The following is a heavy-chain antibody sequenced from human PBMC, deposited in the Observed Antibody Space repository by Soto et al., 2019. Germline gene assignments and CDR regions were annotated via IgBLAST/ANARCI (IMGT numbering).Heavy chain of an antibody. Sequence: ASVKVSCKASGYTFTSYGISWVRQAPGQGLEWMGWIRAYNGNTNYAQKLQGRVTVTTDTSTSTVYMELRSLRSDDTAVYYCARGGRVLLWFGEFLGWFDPWGQGTLVTAPQ. J-gene: IGHJ5*02. CDR3: ARGGRVLLWFGEFLGWFDP. CDR1: GYTFTSYG. V-gene: IGHV1-18*01. CDR2: IRAYNGNT. D-gene: IGHD3-10*01.